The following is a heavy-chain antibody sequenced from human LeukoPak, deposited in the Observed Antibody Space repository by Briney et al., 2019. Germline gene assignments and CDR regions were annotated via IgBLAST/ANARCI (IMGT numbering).Heavy chain of an antibody. V-gene: IGHV1-18*01. CDR1: GYTFTSYG. D-gene: IGHD2-2*01. Sequence: GASVKVSCEASGYTFTSYGISWVRQAPGQGLEWMGWISAYNGNTNYAQKLQGRVTMTTDTSTSTAYMELSSLRSEDTAVYYCARGNLQLLIDIWAKGQWSPSLQ. CDR2: ISAYNGNT. J-gene: IGHJ3*02. CDR3: ARGNLQLLIDI.